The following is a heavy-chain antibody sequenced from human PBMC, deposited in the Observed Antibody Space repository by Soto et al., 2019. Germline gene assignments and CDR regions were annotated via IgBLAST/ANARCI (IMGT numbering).Heavy chain of an antibody. CDR2: TYYRSKWYN. V-gene: IGHV6-1*01. J-gene: IGHJ5*02. CDR1: GDSVSSNSAA. Sequence: SQTLSLTCAISGDSVSSNSAAWNWIRQSPSRGLEWLGRTYYRSKWYNDYAVSVKSRITINPDTSKNQFSLQLNSVTPVDTAVYYCARGTPLGGIAAAGTWFDPWGQGTLVTVSS. CDR3: ARGTPLGGIAAAGTWFDP. D-gene: IGHD6-13*01.